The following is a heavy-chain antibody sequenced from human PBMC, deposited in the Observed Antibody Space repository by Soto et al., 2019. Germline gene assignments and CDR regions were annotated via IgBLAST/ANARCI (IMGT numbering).Heavy chain of an antibody. Sequence: EVQLVESGGGLVQPGGSLRLSCAASGFTFSSYSMNWARQAPGKGLEWISYISSSSRTIYYPDSVKGRFTISRDNAKNSLYLEMNSRRAGDAGGYYCVGYKGSAPFGYWAQGTLVTVSS. D-gene: IGHD2-15*01. CDR3: VGYKGSAPFGY. J-gene: IGHJ4*02. V-gene: IGHV3-48*01. CDR1: GFTFSSYS. CDR2: ISSSSRTI.